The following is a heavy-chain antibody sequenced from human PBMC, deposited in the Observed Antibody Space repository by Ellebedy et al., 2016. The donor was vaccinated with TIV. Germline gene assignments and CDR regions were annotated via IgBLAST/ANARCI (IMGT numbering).Heavy chain of an antibody. CDR3: TTGRPGNIFDS. J-gene: IGHJ4*02. Sequence: GESLKISCAASGFTFTNYALSWVRQAPGKGLEWVGRSRSKANAYTTDYATSVKGRFTISRDESNNSVYLQMNSLKAEGTAIYFCTTGRPGNIFDSWGQGTLVTVSS. CDR2: SRSKANAYTT. D-gene: IGHD2/OR15-2a*01. CDR1: GFTFTNYA. V-gene: IGHV3-72*01.